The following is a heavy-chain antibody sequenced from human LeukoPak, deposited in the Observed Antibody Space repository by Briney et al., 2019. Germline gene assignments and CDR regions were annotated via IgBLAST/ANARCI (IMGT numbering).Heavy chain of an antibody. D-gene: IGHD3-22*01. Sequence: GESLKISCKGSGYSFTSYWIGWVRQMPGKGLEWMGIIYPGDSDTRYSPSFQGQVTISADKSISTAYLQWSSLKASDTAMYYCARPGPAHCSSGYRFDYMGQGTLVTVSS. CDR3: ARPGPAHCSSGYRFDY. V-gene: IGHV5-51*01. J-gene: IGHJ4*02. CDR1: GYSFTSYW. CDR2: IYPGDSDT.